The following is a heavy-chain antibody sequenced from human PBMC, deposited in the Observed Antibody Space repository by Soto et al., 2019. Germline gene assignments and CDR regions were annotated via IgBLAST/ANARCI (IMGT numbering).Heavy chain of an antibody. V-gene: IGHV3-33*01. CDR1: GFTFSSYG. Sequence: XXSCAASGFTFSSYGMHWVRQAPGKGLEWVAVIWYDGSNKYYADSVKGRFTISRDNSKNTQYLQMNSLRAEDTAVYYXXXXXXXXXXXXXXQXYFXYXXXXTLVTVSX. CDR2: IWYDGSNK. CDR3: XXXXXXXXXXXXXQXYFXY. J-gene: IGHJ4*01.